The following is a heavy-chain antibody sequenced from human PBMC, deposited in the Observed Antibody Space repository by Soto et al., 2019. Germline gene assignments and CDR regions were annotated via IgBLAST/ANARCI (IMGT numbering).Heavy chain of an antibody. J-gene: IGHJ4*02. CDR3: ARDKITGLFDY. CDR2: INHSGST. CDR1: GGSFSAYD. D-gene: IGHD2-8*02. V-gene: IGHV4-34*01. Sequence: QVQLQQWGAGLLKPSETLSLTCAVYGGSFSAYDWTWIRQPPGTGLEWIGEINHSGSTNYNPSLKSRVTISVDTSKNQSSLKLTSVTAAETAVYYCARDKITGLFDYWGQGTLVTVSS.